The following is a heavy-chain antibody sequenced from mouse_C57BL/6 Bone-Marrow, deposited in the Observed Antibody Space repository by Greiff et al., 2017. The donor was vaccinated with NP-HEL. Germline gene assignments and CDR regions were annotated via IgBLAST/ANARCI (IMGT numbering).Heavy chain of an antibody. J-gene: IGHJ4*01. D-gene: IGHD1-1*01. Sequence: QVQLKESGAELVKPGASVKISCKASGYAFSSYWMNWVKERPGKGLEWIGQIYPGDGDTKYNGKFKGKATLTADTSSSTAYMQVSSLTSEDSAVYFGARGDYGSSRFGYAMDYWGQGTSVTVSS. V-gene: IGHV1-80*01. CDR3: ARGDYGSSRFGYAMDY. CDR2: IYPGDGDT. CDR1: GYAFSSYW.